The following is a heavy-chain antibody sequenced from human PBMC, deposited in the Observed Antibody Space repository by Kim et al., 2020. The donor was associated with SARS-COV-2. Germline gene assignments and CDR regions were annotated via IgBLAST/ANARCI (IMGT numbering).Heavy chain of an antibody. CDR3: SRVICSSTSCYVHWFDP. Sequence: SETLSLTCTVSGCSISSGGYYWSWIRQHPGKGLEWIVYIYYSGSTYYNPSLKSRVTISVDTSKNQFSLKLSSVTAADPAVYYCSRVICSSTSCYVHWFDP. J-gene: IGHJ5*02. V-gene: IGHV4-31*03. CDR2: IYYSGST. CDR1: GCSISSGGYY. D-gene: IGHD2-2*01.